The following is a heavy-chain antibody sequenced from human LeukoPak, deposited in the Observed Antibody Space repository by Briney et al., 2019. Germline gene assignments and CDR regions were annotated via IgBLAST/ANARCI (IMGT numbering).Heavy chain of an antibody. Sequence: PSETLSLTCTVSGGSVNSGSYYWTWIRQPPGKGLEWIGEINHSESTNYNPSLKSRVTISEDTSKNQFSLKLNSVTAADTAVYYCARIGSGWYDAFDIWGQGTMVTVSS. CDR2: INHSEST. CDR1: GGSVNSGSYY. J-gene: IGHJ3*02. CDR3: ARIGSGWYDAFDI. D-gene: IGHD6-19*01. V-gene: IGHV4-39*01.